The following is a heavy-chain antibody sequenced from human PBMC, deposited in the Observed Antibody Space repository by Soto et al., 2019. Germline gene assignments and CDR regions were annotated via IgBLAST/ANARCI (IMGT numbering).Heavy chain of an antibody. CDR3: ARYFYDSSGYDGMGV. CDR2: ISDSGSNT. J-gene: IGHJ6*02. D-gene: IGHD3-22*01. V-gene: IGHV3-48*02. Sequence: EVQLVESGGGLVQPGGSLRLSCAAFGFKISSSSMNWVRQAPGRGLEWVAYISDSGSNTLYADSVKGRFTVSRDTDKNSLYQQMGVLRDEDRAVYYCARYFYDSSGYDGMGVWGQGTTVTVSS. CDR1: GFKISSSS.